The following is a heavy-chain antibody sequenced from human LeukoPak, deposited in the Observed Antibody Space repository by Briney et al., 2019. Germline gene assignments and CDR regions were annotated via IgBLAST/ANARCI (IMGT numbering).Heavy chain of an antibody. D-gene: IGHD4-17*01. CDR1: GLTLSNYG. CDR3: ARDVYGDYAIDY. V-gene: IGHV3-48*04. J-gene: IGHJ4*02. CDR2: ISGTSSPR. Sequence: GGSLRLSCAVSGLTLSNYGMSWVRQAPGKGLEWVSYISGTSSPRYYADSVKGRFTITRDNAKNSLYLQMNSLRAEDTAVYYCARDVYGDYAIDYWGQGTLVTVSS.